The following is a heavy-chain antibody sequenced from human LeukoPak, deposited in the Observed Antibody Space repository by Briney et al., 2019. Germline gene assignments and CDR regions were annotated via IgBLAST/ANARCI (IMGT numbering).Heavy chain of an antibody. V-gene: IGHV1-18*01. CDR1: GYTFTSYG. D-gene: IGHD3-22*01. Sequence: ASMKVSCKASGYTFTSYGISWVRQAPGQGLEWMGWIGAYNGNTNYAQKLQGRVTMTTDTSTSTAYMELRSLRSDDTAVYYCAREASNYYDSSGYFYWGQGTLVTVSS. CDR3: AREASNYYDSSGYFY. J-gene: IGHJ4*02. CDR2: IGAYNGNT.